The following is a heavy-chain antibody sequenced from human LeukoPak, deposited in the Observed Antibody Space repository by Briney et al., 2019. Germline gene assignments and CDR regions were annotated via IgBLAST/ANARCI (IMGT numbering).Heavy chain of an antibody. CDR3: ARHGSSYSFDC. V-gene: IGHV4-59*08. CDR2: ISYSGST. D-gene: IGHD3-10*01. CDR1: GGSITGYY. Sequence: SETLSLTCTVSGGSITGYYWSWIRQPPGKGLEWIDHISYSGSTNYNPSLKSRVTMSVDTSKNQFSLRLSSVTAADTAVYYCARHGSSYSFDCWGQGTLVTVSS. J-gene: IGHJ4*02.